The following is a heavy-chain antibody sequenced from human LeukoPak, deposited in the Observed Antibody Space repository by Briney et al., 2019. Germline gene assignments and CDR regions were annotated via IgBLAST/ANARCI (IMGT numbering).Heavy chain of an antibody. D-gene: IGHD3-22*01. Sequence: GGSLRLSCAASGFTFNIYWMHWVRQAPGKGLVWVSLISSDGSITSYADSVKGRFTISRDNAKNTVYLQMNSLRVEDTAVYYCARRVGSSESSYYFDYWGQGTLVTVSS. CDR3: ARRVGSSESSYYFDY. V-gene: IGHV3-74*01. CDR1: GFTFNIYW. CDR2: ISSDGSIT. J-gene: IGHJ4*02.